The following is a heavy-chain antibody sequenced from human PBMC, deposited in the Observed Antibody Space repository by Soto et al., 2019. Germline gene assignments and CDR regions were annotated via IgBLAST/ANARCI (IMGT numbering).Heavy chain of an antibody. D-gene: IGHD2-21*01. CDR2: IIPIFGTA. V-gene: IGHV1-69*13. CDR3: ARSHIVVVNAPSYYYGMDV. Sequence: AASVKVSCKASGGTFSSYAISWVRQAPGQGLEWMGGIIPIFGTANYAQKFQGRVTITADESTSTAYMELSSLRSEDTAVYYCARSHIVVVNAPSYYYGMDVWGQGTTVTVSS. CDR1: GGTFSSYA. J-gene: IGHJ6*02.